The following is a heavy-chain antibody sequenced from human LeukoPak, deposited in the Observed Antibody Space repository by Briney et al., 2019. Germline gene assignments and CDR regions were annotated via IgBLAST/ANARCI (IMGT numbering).Heavy chain of an antibody. CDR3: ARGGRGFYDSRVSLDY. V-gene: IGHV1-2*02. J-gene: IGHJ4*02. CDR1: GYTFTGYY. CDR2: INPNSDIT. Sequence: ASVNVSCKASGYTFTGYYMHWVRQAPGQGLEWMGWINPNSDITNYAQKFQGGVTMTSDTSITTAYMELSRLRSDDTAVYYCARGGRGFYDSRVSLDYWGQGTLVTVSS. D-gene: IGHD3-22*01.